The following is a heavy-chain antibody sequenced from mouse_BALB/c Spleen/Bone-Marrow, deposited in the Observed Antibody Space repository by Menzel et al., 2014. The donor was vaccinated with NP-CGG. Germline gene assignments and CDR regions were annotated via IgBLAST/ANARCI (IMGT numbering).Heavy chain of an antibody. D-gene: IGHD3-1*01. CDR2: ISTGSSTI. CDR1: GFTFSSFG. J-gene: IGHJ4*01. Sequence: EVHLVESGGGLVQPGGSRKLSCAASGFTFSSFGMHWVRQAPGKGLEWVAYISTGSSTIYYADTVKGRFTISRDNPKNTLFLQMTSLRSEDTAMYYCARSGRDYAMDFWGQGTSVTVSS. V-gene: IGHV5-17*02. CDR3: ARSGRDYAMDF.